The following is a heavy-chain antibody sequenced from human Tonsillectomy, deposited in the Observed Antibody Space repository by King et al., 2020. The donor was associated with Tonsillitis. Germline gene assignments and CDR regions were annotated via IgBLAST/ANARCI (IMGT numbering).Heavy chain of an antibody. CDR3: VRGRGWLFDD. V-gene: IGHV3-7*03. Sequence: VQLVESGGGLVQPGGSLRLSCAASEFTSSTHWMTWVRQAPGKGREWVANIKEDGSGIYYVDSVKGRFTISRDAAKKSLYLLMNSLRAEDTAVYYCVRGRGWLFDDWGQGTLVTVSS. CDR2: IKEDGSGI. D-gene: IGHD6-19*01. J-gene: IGHJ4*02. CDR1: EFTSSTHW.